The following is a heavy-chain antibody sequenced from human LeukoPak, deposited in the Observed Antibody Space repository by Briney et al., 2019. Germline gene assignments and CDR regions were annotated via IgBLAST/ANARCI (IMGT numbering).Heavy chain of an antibody. D-gene: IGHD3-10*01. Sequence: GGSLRLSCAASGFTFSTYWMSWVRQAPGKGLEWVANIKADGSEKYYVDSVKGRFTISRDNAKNSLYLRMNSLRAEDTAVYHCALARGSWGQGTMVTVSS. J-gene: IGHJ3*01. CDR1: GFTFSTYW. CDR2: IKADGSEK. CDR3: ALARGS. V-gene: IGHV3-7*01.